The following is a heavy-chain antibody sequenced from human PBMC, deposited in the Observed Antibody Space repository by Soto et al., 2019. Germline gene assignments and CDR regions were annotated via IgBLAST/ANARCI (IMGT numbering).Heavy chain of an antibody. CDR3: PRNSLIVKTIYVRDV. Sequence: DESLRISCKGSGYSFTSIWIGWVRQVPGKGLEWMGIIFPGDSDTRYSPSFQGQVTISADKSISTAYLQWNSMKASDTAIYYCPRNSLIVKTIYVRDVWGHRTMVTVSS. CDR1: GYSFTSIW. D-gene: IGHD2-15*01. J-gene: IGHJ6*02. V-gene: IGHV5-51*01. CDR2: IFPGDSDT.